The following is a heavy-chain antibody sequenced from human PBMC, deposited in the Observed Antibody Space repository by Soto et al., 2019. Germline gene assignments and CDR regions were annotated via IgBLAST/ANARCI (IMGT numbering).Heavy chain of an antibody. V-gene: IGHV3-7*03. Sequence: GGSLRLSCAASGFTFSSHWMSWVRQAPGKGLEWVANIKQDGSEKYYVDSVKGRFTISRDNAKNSLYLQMNSLRAEDTAVYYCARWGHYYGSGSYYPDWYFDLWGRGTLVTV. CDR2: IKQDGSEK. J-gene: IGHJ2*01. CDR3: ARWGHYYGSGSYYPDWYFDL. CDR1: GFTFSSHW. D-gene: IGHD3-10*01.